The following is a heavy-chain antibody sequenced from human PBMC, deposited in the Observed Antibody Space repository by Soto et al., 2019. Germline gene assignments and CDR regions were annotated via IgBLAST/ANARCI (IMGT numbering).Heavy chain of an antibody. D-gene: IGHD1-20*01. V-gene: IGHV1-24*01. J-gene: IGHJ5*02. CDR1: GYTLTELS. Sequence: GSVKVSCKVSGYTLTELSMHWVRQAPGKGLEWMGGFDPEDGETIYAQKFQGRVTMTEDTSTDTAYMELSSLRSEDTAVYYCATLESITGIFDPWGQGTLVTVSS. CDR2: FDPEDGET. CDR3: ATLESITGIFDP.